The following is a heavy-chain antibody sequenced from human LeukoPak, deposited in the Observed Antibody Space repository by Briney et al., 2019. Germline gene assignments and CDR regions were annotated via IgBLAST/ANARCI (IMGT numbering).Heavy chain of an antibody. J-gene: IGHJ1*01. CDR2: IIPIFGTA. CDR1: GGTFTSYA. CDR3: ARQFYGSGSFSEYFQH. Sequence: SVKVSCKASGGTFTSYAISWVRQAPGQGLEWMGRIIPIFGTANYAQKFQGRVTITTDESTSTAYMELSSLRSEDTAVYYCARQFYGSGSFSEYFQHWGQGTLVTVSS. V-gene: IGHV1-69*05. D-gene: IGHD3-10*01.